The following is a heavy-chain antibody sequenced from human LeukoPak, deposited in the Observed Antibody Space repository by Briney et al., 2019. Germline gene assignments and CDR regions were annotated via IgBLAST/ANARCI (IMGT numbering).Heavy chain of an antibody. J-gene: IGHJ3*02. CDR3: ARSGWNDVDAFDI. CDR2: IYTSGST. V-gene: IGHV4-61*02. D-gene: IGHD1-1*01. CDR1: GGSFSSGSYY. Sequence: SETLSLTCTVSGGSFSSGSYYWSWIRQPAGKGLEWIGRIYTSGSTNYNPSLKSRVTISVDTSKNQLSLKLSSVTAADTAVYYCARSGWNDVDAFDIWGQGTMVTVSS.